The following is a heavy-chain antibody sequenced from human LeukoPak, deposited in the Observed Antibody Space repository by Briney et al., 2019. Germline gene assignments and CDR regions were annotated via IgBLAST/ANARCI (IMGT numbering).Heavy chain of an antibody. V-gene: IGHV3-21*01. J-gene: IGHJ6*03. CDR2: ISSSSSYI. CDR1: GFTFSSYS. CDR3: ARDGSGLNYYYYYYMDV. D-gene: IGHD6-19*01. Sequence: PGGSLRLSCAASGFTFSSYSMNWVRQAPGKGLEWVSTISSSSSYIYYADSVKGRFTISRDNAKNSLYLQMNSLRAEDTAVYYCARDGSGLNYYYYYYMDVWGKGTTVTVSS.